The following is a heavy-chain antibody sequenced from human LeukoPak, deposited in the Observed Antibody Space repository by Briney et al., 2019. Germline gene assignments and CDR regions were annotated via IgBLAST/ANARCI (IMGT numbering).Heavy chain of an antibody. V-gene: IGHV4-38-2*02. J-gene: IGHJ4*02. D-gene: IGHD3-16*02. Sequence: SETLSLTCTVSGYSISSGYYWGWIRQPPGKGLEWIGSIYHSGSTYYNPSLKSRVTISVDTSKNQFSLKLSSMTAADTAVYYCARDSTTRNMITFGGVIVNFDYWGQGTLVTVSS. CDR3: ARDSTTRNMITFGGVIVNFDY. CDR2: IYHSGST. CDR1: GYSISSGYY.